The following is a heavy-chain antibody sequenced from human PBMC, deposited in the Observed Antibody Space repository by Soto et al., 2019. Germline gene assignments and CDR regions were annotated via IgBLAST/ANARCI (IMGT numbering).Heavy chain of an antibody. V-gene: IGHV1-3*01. Sequence: QVQLVQSGAEVKKPGASVKISCKASGYTFTRYTMNWVRQAPGQRLEWMGWINPDNGNTKSSLKFQDRVIITRDTSASTAYMDLSSLRSEDTAVYYCARGIATGQLAPWGQGTLVTVSS. J-gene: IGHJ5*02. CDR3: ARGIATGQLAP. CDR1: GYTFTRYT. D-gene: IGHD2-15*01. CDR2: INPDNGNT.